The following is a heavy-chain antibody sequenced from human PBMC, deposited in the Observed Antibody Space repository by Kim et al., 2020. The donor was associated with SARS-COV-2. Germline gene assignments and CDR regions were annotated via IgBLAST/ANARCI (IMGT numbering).Heavy chain of an antibody. D-gene: IGHD3-9*01. CDR3: ARVGAIYDILTGYSYYFDY. CDR1: GGSISSYY. V-gene: IGHV4-59*01. Sequence: SETLSLTCTVSGGSISSYYWSWIRQPPGKGLEWIGYLYYSGRTNYNPSLKRRVTISVDTSKNQFSLKLSSVTAADTAVYYCARVGAIYDILTGYSYYFDYWGQGTLVTVSS. CDR2: LYYSGRT. J-gene: IGHJ4*02.